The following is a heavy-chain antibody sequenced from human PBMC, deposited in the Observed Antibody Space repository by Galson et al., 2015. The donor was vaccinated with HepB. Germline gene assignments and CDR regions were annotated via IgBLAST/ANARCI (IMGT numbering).Heavy chain of an antibody. V-gene: IGHV1-18*04. CDR1: GYNFGTYG. CDR2: ISAYNGNT. D-gene: IGHD2-15*01. CDR3: ARARVVIVGWLDP. J-gene: IGHJ5*02. Sequence: SVKVSCKASGYNFGTYGISWVRQAPGQGLEWMGWISAYNGNTNYAQKFQGRVSMTTDTSTSTAYMEQTSLRSDDTAVYYCARARVVIVGWLDPWGQGTLVTVSS.